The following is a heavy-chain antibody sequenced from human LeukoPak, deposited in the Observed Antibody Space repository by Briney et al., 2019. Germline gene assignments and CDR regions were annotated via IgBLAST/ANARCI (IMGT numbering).Heavy chain of an antibody. J-gene: IGHJ6*03. CDR2: MNPNSGNT. Sequence: GAPVKVPCKASGYTFTSYDINWVRQATGQGLEWMGWMNPNSGNTGYAQKFQGRVTMTRNTSISTAYMELSSLRSEDTAVYYCARGRGGDTAKYYYYYYMDVWGKGTTVTVSS. CDR1: GYTFTSYD. CDR3: ARGRGGDTAKYYYYYYMDV. D-gene: IGHD5-18*01. V-gene: IGHV1-8*01.